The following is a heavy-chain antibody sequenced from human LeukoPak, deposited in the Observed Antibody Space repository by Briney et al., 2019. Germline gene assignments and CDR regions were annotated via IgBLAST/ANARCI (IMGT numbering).Heavy chain of an antibody. D-gene: IGHD1-26*01. CDR3: ARDKWELLNNPSYYFDY. J-gene: IGHJ4*02. Sequence: ASVEVSCKASGYTFTGYYIHWVRQAPGQGLEWMGWINPHSGGTNYAQKFQGRVTMTRDTSISTAYMELSRLRSDDTAVYYCARDKWELLNNPSYYFDYWGQGTLVTVSS. CDR2: INPHSGGT. V-gene: IGHV1-2*02. CDR1: GYTFTGYY.